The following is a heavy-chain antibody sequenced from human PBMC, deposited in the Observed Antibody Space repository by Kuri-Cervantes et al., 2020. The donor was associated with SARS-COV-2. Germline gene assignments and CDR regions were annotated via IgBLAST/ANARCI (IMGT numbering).Heavy chain of an antibody. CDR3: ARSSDYVWGSLYYLDY. V-gene: IGHV4-59*01. J-gene: IGHJ4*02. Sequence: SETLSLTCTVSGGSISRNYWSWIRQPPGKGLEWIGYIYYSGSTNFNPSLKSRVTISVDTSKNQFSLKLSSVTAADTAVYYRARSSDYVWGSLYYLDYWGQGTLVTVSS. CDR2: IYYSGST. D-gene: IGHD3-16*01. CDR1: GGSISRNY.